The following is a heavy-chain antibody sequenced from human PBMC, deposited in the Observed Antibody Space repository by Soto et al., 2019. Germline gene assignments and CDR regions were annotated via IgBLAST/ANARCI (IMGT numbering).Heavy chain of an antibody. D-gene: IGHD3-3*01. CDR3: ARDALRFLEWLYGFDY. CDR1: GFTFSSYA. Sequence: QVQLVESGGGVVQPGRSLRLSCAASGFTFSSYAMHWVRQAPGKGLEWVAVISYDGSNKYNADSVKGRFTISRDNSKNTLYLQMNSLRAEDTAVYYCARDALRFLEWLYGFDYWGQGTLVTVSS. CDR2: ISYDGSNK. J-gene: IGHJ4*02. V-gene: IGHV3-30-3*01.